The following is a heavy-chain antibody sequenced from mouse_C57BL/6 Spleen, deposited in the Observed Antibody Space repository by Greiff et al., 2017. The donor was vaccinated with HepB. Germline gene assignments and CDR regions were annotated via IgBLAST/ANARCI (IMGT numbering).Heavy chain of an antibody. J-gene: IGHJ4*01. D-gene: IGHD1-1*01. Sequence: DVKLVESGGGLVKPGGSLKLSCAASGFTFSDYGMHWVRQAPEKGLEWVAYISSGSSTIYYADTVKGRFTISRDNAKNTLFLQMTSLRSEDTAMYYCALRGSSWDYYAMDYWGQGTSVTVSS. CDR2: ISSGSSTI. V-gene: IGHV5-17*01. CDR1: GFTFSDYG. CDR3: ALRGSSWDYYAMDY.